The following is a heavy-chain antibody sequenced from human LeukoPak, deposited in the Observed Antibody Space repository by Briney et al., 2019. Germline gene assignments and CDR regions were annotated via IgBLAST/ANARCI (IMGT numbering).Heavy chain of an antibody. Sequence: GGSLRLSCAASGLIFSRNYMNWVRQARGKALELVAVINGGRSTDYADSATGRFTITRDNYKNTVDLQMNDVRDEDTAVYYCARSWDARVNFDYWGQGTLVTVSS. CDR1: GLIFSRNY. J-gene: IGHJ4*02. CDR2: INGGRST. D-gene: IGHD1-26*01. V-gene: IGHV3-66*02. CDR3: ARSWDARVNFDY.